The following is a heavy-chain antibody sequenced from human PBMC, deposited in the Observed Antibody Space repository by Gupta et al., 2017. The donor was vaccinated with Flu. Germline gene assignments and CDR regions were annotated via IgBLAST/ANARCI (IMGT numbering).Heavy chain of an antibody. CDR1: GFTFSSYG. J-gene: IGHJ6*02. V-gene: IGHV3-30*18. CDR2: ISYDGSNK. Sequence: QVQLVESGGGVVQPGRSLRLSCAASGFTFSSYGMHWVRQAPGKGLEWVAVISYDGSNKYYADSVKGRFTISRDNSKNTLYLQMKSLRAEGTAVYYCAKDRLDIVVVPAAHYYYYGMDVWGQGTTVTVSS. D-gene: IGHD2-2*03. CDR3: AKDRLDIVVVPAAHYYYYGMDV.